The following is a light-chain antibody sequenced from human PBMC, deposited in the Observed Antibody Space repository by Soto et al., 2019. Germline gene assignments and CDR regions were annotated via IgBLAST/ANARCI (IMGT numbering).Light chain of an antibody. Sequence: EIVMTQSPATLSVSPGERATLSCRASQSVSDNLAWYQQKPGQAPRLLLYGASTSATGVPARFSGRGSGTEFTLTISRLEPEDSAVYYCQQYGSSPTFGQGTKVDIK. CDR2: GAS. CDR3: QQYGSSPT. J-gene: IGKJ1*01. V-gene: IGKV3-15*01. CDR1: QSVSDN.